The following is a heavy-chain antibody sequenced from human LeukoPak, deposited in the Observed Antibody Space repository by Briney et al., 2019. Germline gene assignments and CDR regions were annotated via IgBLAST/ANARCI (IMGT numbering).Heavy chain of an antibody. CDR2: IYYSGST. V-gene: IGHV4-59*01. CDR3: ARDYYDSPHAFDI. CDR1: GGSISSYY. Sequence: SETLSLTCTVSGGSISSYYRSWIRQPPGKGLEWIGYIYYSGSTNYNPSLKSRVTISVDTSKNQFSLKLSSVTAADTAVYYCARDYYDSPHAFDIWGQGTVVTVSS. J-gene: IGHJ3*02. D-gene: IGHD3-22*01.